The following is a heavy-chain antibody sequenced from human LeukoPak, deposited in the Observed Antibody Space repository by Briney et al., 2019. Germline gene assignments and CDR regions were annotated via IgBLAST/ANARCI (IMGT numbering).Heavy chain of an antibody. CDR2: ISYDGSNK. V-gene: IGHV3-30-3*02. CDR3: AKRGIAAAASFDY. CDR1: GFIFSNYV. Sequence: GSLRLSCAASGFIFSNYVMHWVRQPPGKGLEWVAVISYDGSNKYYADSVKGRFTISRDNSKNTLYLQMNSLRADDTAVYYCAKRGIAAAASFDYWGQGTPVSVSS. D-gene: IGHD6-13*01. J-gene: IGHJ4*02.